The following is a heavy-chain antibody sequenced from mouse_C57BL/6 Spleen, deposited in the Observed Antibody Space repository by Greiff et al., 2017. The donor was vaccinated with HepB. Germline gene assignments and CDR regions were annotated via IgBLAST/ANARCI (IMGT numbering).Heavy chain of an antibody. CDR1: GFNIKDDY. J-gene: IGHJ3*01. CDR2: IDPENGDT. V-gene: IGHV14-4*01. Sequence: QLKQSGAGLVRPGASGKLSCTASGFNIKDDYMHWVKQRSEHGLEWIGWIDPENGDTEYASKFQGKATITADTSSNTAYLQLSSLTSEDTAVYYCTTEGYGSSSFAYWGQGTLVTVSA. CDR3: TTEGYGSSSFAY. D-gene: IGHD1-1*01.